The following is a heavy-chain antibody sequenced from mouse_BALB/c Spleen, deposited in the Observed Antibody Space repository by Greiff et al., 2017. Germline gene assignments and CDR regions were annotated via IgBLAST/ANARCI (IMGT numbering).Heavy chain of an antibody. J-gene: IGHJ4*01. CDR1: GFTFSDYY. D-gene: IGHD4-1*01. CDR3: ARDGTDYAMDY. Sequence: EVKVVESGGGLVKPGGSLKLSCAASGFTFSDYYMYWVRQTPEKRLEWVATISDGGSYTYYPDSVKGRFTISRDNAKNNLYLQMSSLKSEDTAMYYCARDGTDYAMDYWGQGTSVTVSS. V-gene: IGHV5-4*02. CDR2: ISDGGSYT.